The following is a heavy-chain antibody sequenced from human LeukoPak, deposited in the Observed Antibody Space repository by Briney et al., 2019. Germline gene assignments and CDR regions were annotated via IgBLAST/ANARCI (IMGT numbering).Heavy chain of an antibody. CDR3: ARSFWGSYSDF. V-gene: IGHV3-74*01. D-gene: IGHD3-16*01. CDR2: INADGSNT. CDR1: GFTFSTYY. J-gene: IGHJ4*02. Sequence: GGSLRLSCAASGFTFSTYYMHCVRQAPGKGLVWVARINADGSNTNYADSVKGRFTLSRDNAKNTLYLQINSLRAEDTAVYYCARSFWGSYSDFWGQGTLVTVSS.